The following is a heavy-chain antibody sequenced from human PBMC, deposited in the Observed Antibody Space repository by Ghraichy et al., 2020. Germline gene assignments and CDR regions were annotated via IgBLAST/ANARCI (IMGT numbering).Heavy chain of an antibody. CDR3: ARGGYNYGSNPIDY. J-gene: IGHJ4*02. CDR1: GFSFTSYH. CDR2: KKCNSSEE. Sequence: GGSLRLSCEASGFSFTSYHMTWSRQVPGKGLKWVANKKCNSSEEYYEDSVKVRFTISRDNAKNSLYLQMNSLRPDETAVYYCARGGYNYGSNPIDYWGQGTLVTVSS. V-gene: IGHV3-7*04. D-gene: IGHD5-18*01.